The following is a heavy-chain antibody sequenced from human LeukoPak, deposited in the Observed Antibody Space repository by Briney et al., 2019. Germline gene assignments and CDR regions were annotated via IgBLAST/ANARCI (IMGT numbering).Heavy chain of an antibody. J-gene: IGHJ5*02. D-gene: IGHD3-16*01. V-gene: IGHV4-61*02. CDR3: ARGWVMTREGEAFDP. Sequence: SETLSLTCTVSGGSISSGSYYWSWIRQPAGKGLEWIGRIYTSGSTNYNPSLKSRVTISVDTSKNQFSLKLSSVTAADTAVYYCARGWVMTREGEAFDPWGQGTLVTVSS. CDR2: IYTSGST. CDR1: GGSISSGSYY.